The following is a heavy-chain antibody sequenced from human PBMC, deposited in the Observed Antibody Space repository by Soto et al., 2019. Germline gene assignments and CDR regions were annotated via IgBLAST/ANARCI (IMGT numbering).Heavy chain of an antibody. CDR3: ARDRRDRWELPEY. J-gene: IGHJ4*02. CDR2: ISAYNGNT. D-gene: IGHD1-26*01. Sequence: QVQLVQSGAEVQKPGASVKVSCKASGYSFTTYGLSWVRQAPGQGLEWMGWISAYNGNTNYAQNLQGRVXXTXDXXTSTAYMELRSLRSDDTAVYYCARDRRDRWELPEYWGQGTPVTVSS. V-gene: IGHV1-18*01. CDR1: GYSFTTYG.